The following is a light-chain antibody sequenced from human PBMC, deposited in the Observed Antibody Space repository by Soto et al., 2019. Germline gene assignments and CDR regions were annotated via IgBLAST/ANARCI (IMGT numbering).Light chain of an antibody. Sequence: EIVLTQSPATLSLSPGERATLSCRAIQSVCSYLAWYQQKPGQAPRLLIYDASNRATGIPARFSGSGSGTDFTLTISSLEPEDFAVYYCQQRSNWPSTFGQGTKVDIK. V-gene: IGKV3-11*01. J-gene: IGKJ1*01. CDR1: QSVCSY. CDR2: DAS. CDR3: QQRSNWPST.